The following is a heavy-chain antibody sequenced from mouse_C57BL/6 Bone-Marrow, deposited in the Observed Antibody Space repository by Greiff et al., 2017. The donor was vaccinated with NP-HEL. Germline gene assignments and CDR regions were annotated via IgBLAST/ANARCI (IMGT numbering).Heavy chain of an antibody. J-gene: IGHJ1*03. CDR1: GYSITSDY. CDR3: ARGDSNYPRYFDV. D-gene: IGHD2-5*01. Sequence: EVQLQQSGPGLAKPSQTLSLTCSVTGYSITSDYWNWIRKFPGNKLEYMGYISYSGSTYYNQSLKSRISITRDTSKNQYYLQLNSVTTEDTATYYCARGDSNYPRYFDVWGTGTTVTVSS. V-gene: IGHV3-8*01. CDR2: ISYSGST.